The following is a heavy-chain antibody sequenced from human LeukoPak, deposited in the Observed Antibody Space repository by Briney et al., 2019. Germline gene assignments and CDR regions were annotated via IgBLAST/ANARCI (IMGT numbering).Heavy chain of an antibody. J-gene: IGHJ5*02. CDR1: GYSFTSYW. Sequence: TGESLKISCKGSGYSFTSYWISWVRQMPGKGLEWMGRIDPSDSYTNYSPSLQGHVTISADKSISTAYLQWSSLKASDTAMYYCARHTDYYDSSATNEPDNWFDPWGQGTLVTVSS. CDR2: IDPSDSYT. D-gene: IGHD3-22*01. V-gene: IGHV5-10-1*01. CDR3: ARHTDYYDSSATNEPDNWFDP.